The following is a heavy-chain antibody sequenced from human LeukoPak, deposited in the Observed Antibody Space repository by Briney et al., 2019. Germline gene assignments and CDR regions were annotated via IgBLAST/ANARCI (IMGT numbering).Heavy chain of an antibody. CDR1: GYTFTGYY. D-gene: IGHD6-13*01. CDR3: ARVVRAGIAAAGTARRWFDP. V-gene: IGHV1-2*02. CDR2: INPNSGGT. J-gene: IGHJ5*02. Sequence: GASVKVSCKASGYTFTGYYMHWVRQAPGQGLEWMGWINPNSGGTNYAQKFQGRVTMTRDTSISTAYMELSRLRSDDTAVYYCARVVRAGIAAAGTARRWFDPRGQGTLVTVFS.